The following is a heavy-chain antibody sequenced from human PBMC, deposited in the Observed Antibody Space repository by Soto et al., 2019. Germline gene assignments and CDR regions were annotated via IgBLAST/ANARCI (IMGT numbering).Heavy chain of an antibody. V-gene: IGHV3-48*02. J-gene: IGHJ4*02. CDR1: GFTFSSYG. CDR2: ISHSSSNI. Sequence: EVPLVESGGGLVQPGGSLRLSCAASGFTFSSYGMNWVRQAPGKGLEWVSYISHSSSNIYYADSVKGRFTISRDNAKNSLYLQMNSLRDEDTAVYYCARAYSYGYDYWGQGTLVTVSS. D-gene: IGHD5-18*01. CDR3: ARAYSYGYDY.